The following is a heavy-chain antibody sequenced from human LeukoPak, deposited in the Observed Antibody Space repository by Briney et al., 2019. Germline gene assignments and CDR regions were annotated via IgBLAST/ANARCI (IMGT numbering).Heavy chain of an antibody. J-gene: IGHJ6*02. Sequence: GGSLRLSCAASGFTFSSYAMSWVRQAPGKGLEWVSAISGSGGSTYYADSVKGRFTISRDNSKNTLYLQMNSLRSDDTAVYYCARTFGEAIVILDVWGQGTTVTVSS. CDR2: ISGSGGST. CDR3: ARTFGEAIVILDV. CDR1: GFTFSSYA. D-gene: IGHD3-16*02. V-gene: IGHV3-23*01.